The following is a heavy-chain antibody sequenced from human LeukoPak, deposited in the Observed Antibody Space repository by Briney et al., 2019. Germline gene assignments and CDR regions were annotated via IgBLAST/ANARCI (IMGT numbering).Heavy chain of an antibody. V-gene: IGHV1-18*01. Sequence: ASVKVSCKASGYTFTSYGISWVRQAPGQGLEWMGWISAYNGNTNYAQKLQGRVTMTTDTSTSTAHMELRSLRSDDTAVYYCARDGTFCDYDIIIHCGMDVWGQGTTVTVSS. CDR3: ARDGTFCDYDIIIHCGMDV. J-gene: IGHJ6*02. D-gene: IGHD4-17*01. CDR2: ISAYNGNT. CDR1: GYTFTSYG.